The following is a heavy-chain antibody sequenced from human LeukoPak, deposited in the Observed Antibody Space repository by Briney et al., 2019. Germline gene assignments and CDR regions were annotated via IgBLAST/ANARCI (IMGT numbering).Heavy chain of an antibody. CDR3: ARDRGQYPSYGMDV. V-gene: IGHV3-48*03. Sequence: GGSLRLSCAASGFTFSSYEMNWVRQAPGKGLEWVSYISSSAIRIYYVDSVKGRFTISRDNAKNSLYLQMNSLRAEDTAVYYCARDRGQYPSYGMDVWGQGTTVTVSS. J-gene: IGHJ6*02. CDR2: ISSSAIRI. D-gene: IGHD3-10*01. CDR1: GFTFSSYE.